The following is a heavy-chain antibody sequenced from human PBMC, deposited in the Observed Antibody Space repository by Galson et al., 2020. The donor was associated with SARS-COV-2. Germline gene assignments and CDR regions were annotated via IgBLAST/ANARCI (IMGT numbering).Heavy chain of an antibody. CDR2: ISYDGSNK. Sequence: GGSLRLCCAASGFTFSSYGMHWVRQAPGKGLEWVAVISYDGSNKYYADSVKGRFTISRDNSKNTLYLQMNSLRAEDTAVYYCAKDGVAEYQLLLYYYYYYMDVWGKGATVTVSS. CDR3: AKDGVAEYQLLLYYYYYYMDV. V-gene: IGHV3-30*18. D-gene: IGHD2-2*01. J-gene: IGHJ6*03. CDR1: GFTFSSYG.